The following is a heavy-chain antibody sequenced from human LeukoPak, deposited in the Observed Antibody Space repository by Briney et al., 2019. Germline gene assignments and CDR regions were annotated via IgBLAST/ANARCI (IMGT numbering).Heavy chain of an antibody. V-gene: IGHV1-2*02. CDR3: ARSAGLVVVAVRFDY. CDR1: GYTFTSYD. Sequence: GASVKVSCKASGYTFTSYDINWVRQATGQGLEWMGWMNPNSGGTNYAQRFQGRVTMTRDTSISTAYMELSRLRSDDTAVYYCARSAGLVVVAVRFDYWGQGTLVTVSS. D-gene: IGHD2-15*01. J-gene: IGHJ4*02. CDR2: MNPNSGGT.